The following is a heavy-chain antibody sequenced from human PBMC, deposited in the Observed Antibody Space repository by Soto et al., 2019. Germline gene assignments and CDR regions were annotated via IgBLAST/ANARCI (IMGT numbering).Heavy chain of an antibody. Sequence: SETLSLTCTVSGGSISSGGYYWSWIRQHPGKGLEWIGYIYYSGSTYYNPSLKSRVTISVDTPKNQFSLKLSSVTAADTAVYYCARGIYDFWSGYYQNWFDPWGQGTLVTVSS. D-gene: IGHD3-3*01. CDR1: GGSISSGGYY. V-gene: IGHV4-31*03. CDR2: IYYSGST. CDR3: ARGIYDFWSGYYQNWFDP. J-gene: IGHJ5*02.